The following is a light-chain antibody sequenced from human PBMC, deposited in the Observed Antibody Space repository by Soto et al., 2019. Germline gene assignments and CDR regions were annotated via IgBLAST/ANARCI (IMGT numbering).Light chain of an antibody. CDR2: DAS. J-gene: IGKJ1*01. V-gene: IGKV3-11*01. CDR3: QQRSNWPRT. Sequence: EIVLTQSPATLSLSPGERATLSCRASQSVSSYLAWYQQKPGQAPRLLIYDASNRATGIPARFSGSGSGTAFTLTTSTLAPEDFAVYYCQQRSNWPRTFGPGTKVEIK. CDR1: QSVSSY.